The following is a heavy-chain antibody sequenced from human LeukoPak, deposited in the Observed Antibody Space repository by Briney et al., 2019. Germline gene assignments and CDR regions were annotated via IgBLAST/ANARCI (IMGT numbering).Heavy chain of an antibody. J-gene: IGHJ4*02. D-gene: IGHD3-22*01. Sequence: GGSLRLSCAASGFTFSNYWMSWVRQAPGKGLEWVANIKGDGSSKYYMDSVKGRFTISRDNAKSSLYLQMNTLRAEGTAVYYCATSHDSSGNDWGQGTLVTVSS. CDR1: GFTFSNYW. CDR2: IKGDGSSK. CDR3: ATSHDSSGND. V-gene: IGHV3-7*03.